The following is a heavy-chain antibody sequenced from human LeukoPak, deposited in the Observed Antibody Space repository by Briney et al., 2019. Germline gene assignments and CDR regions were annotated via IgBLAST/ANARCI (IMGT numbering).Heavy chain of an antibody. V-gene: IGHV3-53*01. D-gene: IGHD1-26*01. Sequence: GGSLRLSCAASGFTFSNYAMAWFRQAPGKGLEWVSIIYGGGSTYYADSVKGRFTISRDNSKNTLYLQMNSLRAEDTAVYYCAKRRYSGSYFDYWGQGTLVTVSS. CDR3: AKRRYSGSYFDY. J-gene: IGHJ4*02. CDR2: IYGGGST. CDR1: GFTFSNYA.